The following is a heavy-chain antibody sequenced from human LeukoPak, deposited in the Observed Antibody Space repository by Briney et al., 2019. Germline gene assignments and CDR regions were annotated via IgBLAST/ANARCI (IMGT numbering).Heavy chain of an antibody. J-gene: IGHJ6*02. CDR2: INHSGST. Sequence: SETLSLTCAVYGGSFSGYYWSWIRQPPGKGLEWIGEINHSGSTNYNPSLKSRVTISVDTSKNQFSLRLSSVIAADTAVYYCARDGSNWSNDYYHGVDVWGQGTTVTVSS. V-gene: IGHV4-34*01. D-gene: IGHD4-11*01. CDR1: GGSFSGYY. CDR3: ARDGSNWSNDYYHGVDV.